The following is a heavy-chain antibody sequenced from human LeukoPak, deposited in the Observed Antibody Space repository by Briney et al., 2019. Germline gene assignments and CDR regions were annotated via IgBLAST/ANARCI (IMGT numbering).Heavy chain of an antibody. Sequence: PSETLSLTCTVSGGSVSSRSYYWSWIRQPSGKGLEWIGYIYYSGNTNYNPSLKSRVTISLDTPKNQFSLKLNSVTAADTAVYYCARNPFYSGYDDYYFDYWGQGTLVTVSS. CDR2: IYYSGNT. CDR1: GGSVSSRSYY. J-gene: IGHJ4*02. D-gene: IGHD5-12*01. V-gene: IGHV4-61*01. CDR3: ARNPFYSGYDDYYFDY.